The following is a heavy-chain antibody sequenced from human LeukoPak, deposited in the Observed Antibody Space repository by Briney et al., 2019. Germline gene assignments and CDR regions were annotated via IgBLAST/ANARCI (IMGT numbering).Heavy chain of an antibody. CDR1: RFTFDDFG. CDR2: ISSGSSAI. V-gene: IGHV3-21*01. D-gene: IGHD4-17*01. J-gene: IGHJ4*02. Sequence: GGSLRLSCAASRFTFDDFGLSWVRQAPGKGLEWVSIISSGSSAIFSADALKGRFTISRDDAKNLLYLDMNSLRAEDTAVYYCARGHTAVTRHFDFWGQGTLVTVSS. CDR3: ARGHTAVTRHFDF.